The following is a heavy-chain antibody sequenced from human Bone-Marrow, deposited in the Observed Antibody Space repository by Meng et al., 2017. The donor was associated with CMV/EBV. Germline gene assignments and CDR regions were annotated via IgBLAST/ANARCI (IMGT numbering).Heavy chain of an antibody. J-gene: IGHJ3*02. V-gene: IGHV1-69*05. CDR1: GGTFSSYA. Sequence: SVKVSCKASGGTFSSYAISWVRQAPGQGLEWMGGIIPIFGTANYAQKFQGRVTITTDESTSTAYMELSSLRSEDTAVYYCARDTVRDCGGDCPSAFDIWGQGTRVTVSS. CDR2: IIPIFGTA. CDR3: ARDTVRDCGGDCPSAFDI. D-gene: IGHD2-21*01.